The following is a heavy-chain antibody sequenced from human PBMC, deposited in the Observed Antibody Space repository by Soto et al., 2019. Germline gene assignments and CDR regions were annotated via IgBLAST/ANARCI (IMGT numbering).Heavy chain of an antibody. CDR2: VSGSGCTT. CDR3: VKGEDVIVVIVYDY. J-gene: IGHJ4*02. D-gene: IGHD2-21*01. V-gene: IGHV3-23*01. Sequence: GGSLRLSCAASGFTFSSHAMSWVRQAPGKGLEWVSSVSGSGCTTQYADSVKGRFTISRDNSKNTLYLQMNSLRAEDTALYYCVKGEDVIVVIVYDYWGQGTLVTVSS. CDR1: GFTFSSHA.